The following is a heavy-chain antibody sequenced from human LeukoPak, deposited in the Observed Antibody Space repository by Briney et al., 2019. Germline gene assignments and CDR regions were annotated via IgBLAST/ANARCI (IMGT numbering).Heavy chain of an antibody. CDR3: ATSPARCSGGSCYYYYYGMDV. Sequence: SETLSLTCTVSGGSISSSSYYWGWIRQPPGKGLEWIGSIYYSGSTYYNPSLKNRVTISVDTSKNQFSLKLSSVTAADTAVYYCATSPARCSGGSCYYYYYGMDVWGQGTTVTVSS. V-gene: IGHV4-39*01. CDR2: IYYSGST. D-gene: IGHD2-15*01. J-gene: IGHJ6*02. CDR1: GGSISSSSYY.